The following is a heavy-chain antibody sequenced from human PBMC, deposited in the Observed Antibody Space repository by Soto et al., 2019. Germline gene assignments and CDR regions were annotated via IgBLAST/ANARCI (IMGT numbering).Heavy chain of an antibody. CDR2: INPSGGST. J-gene: IGHJ6*03. CDR3: ARGIVVVPAAMLSYYYYYMDV. CDR1: GYTFTSYY. D-gene: IGHD2-2*01. V-gene: IGHV1-46*03. Sequence: ASVKVSCKASGYTFTSYYMHWVRQAPGQGLEWMGIINPSGGSTSYAQKFQGRVTMTRDTSTSTVYMELSSLRSEDTAVYYCARGIVVVPAAMLSYYYYYMDVWGKGTTVTVSS.